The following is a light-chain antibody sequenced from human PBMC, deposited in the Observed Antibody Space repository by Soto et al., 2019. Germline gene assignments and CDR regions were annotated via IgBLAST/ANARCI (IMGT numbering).Light chain of an antibody. CDR3: MQSLQGPFT. CDR2: LGS. J-gene: IGKJ2*01. V-gene: IGKV2-28*01. Sequence: DIVMTQSPLSLPVTPGEAASISCRSSQSLLYSNGYNYLDWYLQKPGQSPQLLIYLGSNRASGVPDRFSGSGSGTDFTLKISRVEAEDVGVYYCMQSLQGPFTFGQGSKLEIQ. CDR1: QSLLYSNGYNY.